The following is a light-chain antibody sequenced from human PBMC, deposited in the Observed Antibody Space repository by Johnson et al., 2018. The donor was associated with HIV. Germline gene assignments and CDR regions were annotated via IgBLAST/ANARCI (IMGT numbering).Light chain of an antibody. Sequence: VLTQPPSVSAAPGQKVTISCSGSSSNIGNNYVSWYQQLPGTAPKLLIYDNNKRPSGIPDRFSASKSGTSATLGITGLQTGDEADYYCGTWDSSLSAYVFGTGTKVTVL. CDR1: SSNIGNNY. J-gene: IGLJ1*01. CDR3: GTWDSSLSAYV. V-gene: IGLV1-51*01. CDR2: DNN.